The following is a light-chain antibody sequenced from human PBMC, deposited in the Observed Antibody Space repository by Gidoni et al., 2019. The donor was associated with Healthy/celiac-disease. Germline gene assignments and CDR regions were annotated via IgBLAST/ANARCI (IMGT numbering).Light chain of an antibody. CDR3: QQSYSTPLT. CDR2: DAS. CDR1: QSISSY. Sequence: DLQVTPSPSPLSASVGDRVTIPCRASQSISSYLNWYQQKPGKAPKLLIYDASSLQSGVPSRFSGSGSGTDFTLTISSLQPEDFATYYCQQSYSTPLTFGQXTKLEIK. V-gene: IGKV1-39*01. J-gene: IGKJ2*01.